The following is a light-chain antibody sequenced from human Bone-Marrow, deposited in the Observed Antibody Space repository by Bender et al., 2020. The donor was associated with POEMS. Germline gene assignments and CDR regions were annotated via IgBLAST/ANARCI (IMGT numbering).Light chain of an antibody. CDR1: DLGDKY. Sequence: SYEVTQPPSVLVSPGQTASITCSGDDLGDKYVAWYQQKPGQSPVLVIYQDTKRPSGIPERFSGSNSGNTATLTISGTQAMDEADYYCQVWDTYSVIFGGGTKLTVL. J-gene: IGLJ2*01. CDR2: QDT. V-gene: IGLV3-1*01. CDR3: QVWDTYSVI.